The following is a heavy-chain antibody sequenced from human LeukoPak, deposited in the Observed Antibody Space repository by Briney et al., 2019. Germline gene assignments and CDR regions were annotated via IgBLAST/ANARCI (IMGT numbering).Heavy chain of an antibody. V-gene: IGHV4-39*01. D-gene: IGHD6-19*01. CDR2: ILYDGSA. CDR3: ARHVGTTGWYWWFDP. CDR1: GGSISTASYY. J-gene: IGHJ5*02. Sequence: SETLSLSCTASGGSISTASYYWGWLRQPPGKGLEWIGSILYDGSAYYNPSLKSRVTISVDTSKDHFSLRLTSVTAADAAIYYCARHVGTTGWYWWFDPWGQGTLVTVSS.